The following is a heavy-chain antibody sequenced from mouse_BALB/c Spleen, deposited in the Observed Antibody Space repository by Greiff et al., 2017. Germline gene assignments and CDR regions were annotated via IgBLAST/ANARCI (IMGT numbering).Heavy chain of an antibody. V-gene: IGHV5-4*02. CDR1: GFTFSDYY. D-gene: IGHD3-3*01. CDR2: ISDGGSYT. CDR3: AREKGRYAMDY. J-gene: IGHJ4*01. Sequence: EVHLVESGGGLVKPGGSLKLSCAASGFTFSDYYMYWVRQTPEKRLEWVATISDGGSYTYYPDSVKGRFTISRDNAKNNLYLQMSSLKSEDTAMYYCAREKGRYAMDYWGQGTSVTVSS.